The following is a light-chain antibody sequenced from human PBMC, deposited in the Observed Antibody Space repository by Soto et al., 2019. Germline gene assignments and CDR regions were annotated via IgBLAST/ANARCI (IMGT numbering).Light chain of an antibody. J-gene: IGKJ4*01. CDR1: QNIERY. CDR3: QQRSNWPLT. CDR2: AAA. V-gene: IGKV1-39*01. Sequence: DIQMTQSPSSLSASVGDTITISCRASQNIERYLNWYQQKEGRAPQLLMFAAANLESGVPSRFRGSGSGTDFTLTISSLEPEDFAVYYCQQRSNWPLTFGGGTKVDIK.